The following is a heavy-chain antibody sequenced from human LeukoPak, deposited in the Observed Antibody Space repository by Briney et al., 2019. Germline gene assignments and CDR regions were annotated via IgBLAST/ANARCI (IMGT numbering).Heavy chain of an antibody. D-gene: IGHD6-19*01. CDR3: AKSPPRFGSGWYEKFEKVSYFFDY. CDR2: INWDGGST. J-gene: IGHJ4*02. V-gene: IGHV3-43*01. Sequence: PGGSLRLSCAASGFNFEDYTMHWVRQTPGKGLEWVSLINWDGGSTYYADSVKGRFAISRDNSKNTLYLQMNSLRAEDTAVYYCAKSPPRFGSGWYEKFEKVSYFFDYWGQGTLVTVSS. CDR1: GFNFEDYT.